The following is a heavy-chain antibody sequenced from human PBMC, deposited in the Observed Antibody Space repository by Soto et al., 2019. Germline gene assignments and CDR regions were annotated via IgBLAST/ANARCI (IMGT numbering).Heavy chain of an antibody. D-gene: IGHD5-12*01. Sequence: GGSLRLSCAASGFTFSSYEMDWVRQAPGKGLEWVAYISSSGVTVYTDSVKGRFTISRDNAAKSLYLQMNSLRAEDTAVYYCTKEKSVMYSGYDAFDIWGRGTMVTVSS. J-gene: IGHJ3*02. CDR2: ISSSGVT. CDR1: GFTFSSYE. CDR3: TKEKSVMYSGYDAFDI. V-gene: IGHV3-48*03.